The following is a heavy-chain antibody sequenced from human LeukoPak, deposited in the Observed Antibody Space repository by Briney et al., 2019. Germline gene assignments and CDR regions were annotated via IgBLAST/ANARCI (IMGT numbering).Heavy chain of an antibody. CDR2: LSSSTYI. CDR3: ARESSTVSGMDY. V-gene: IGHV3-21*01. D-gene: IGHD6-19*01. J-gene: IGHJ4*02. CDR1: GFTFSSYS. Sequence: GGSLRLSCAASGFTFSSYSVTWVRQAPGKGLEWVSSLSSSTYIYYADSVKGRFTISRDNAKNSLYLHMNSLRAEDTAVYYCARESSTVSGMDYWGQGTLVTVSS.